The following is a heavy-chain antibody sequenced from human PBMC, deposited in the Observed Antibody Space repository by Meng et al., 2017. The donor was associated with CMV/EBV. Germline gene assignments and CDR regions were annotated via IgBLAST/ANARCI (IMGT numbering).Heavy chain of an antibody. CDR2: IRYDGNNK. CDR1: GFTFNNYG. D-gene: IGHD1/OR15-1a*01. CDR3: AKEAPYNWNTFDI. Sequence: GESLKNSCAASGFTFNNYGLHWVRQAPGKGLEWVAFIRYDGNNKYNAESVKGRFTISRDNSKNTLYLQMNSLRTEDTAMYYCAKEAPYNWNTFDIWGQGTMVTVSS. V-gene: IGHV3-30*02. J-gene: IGHJ3*02.